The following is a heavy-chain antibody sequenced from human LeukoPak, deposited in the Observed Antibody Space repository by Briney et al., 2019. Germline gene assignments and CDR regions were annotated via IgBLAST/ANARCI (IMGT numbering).Heavy chain of an antibody. Sequence: GGSLRLSCAASGLTFNSYGMSWVRQAPGKGLEWVSGISGSGGSTYYADSVKGRFTISRDNSKNTLYLQMNSLRVEDTAVYYCAKGHSAHGTGFDCWGQGTLVAVSS. D-gene: IGHD1-14*01. J-gene: IGHJ4*02. CDR2: ISGSGGST. CDR1: GLTFNSYG. CDR3: AKGHSAHGTGFDC. V-gene: IGHV3-23*01.